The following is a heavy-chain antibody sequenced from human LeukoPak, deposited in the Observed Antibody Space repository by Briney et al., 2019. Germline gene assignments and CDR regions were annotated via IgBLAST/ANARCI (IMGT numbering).Heavy chain of an antibody. CDR1: GYTFTGYY. CDR3: ARGFRYSGSYYDLDY. CDR2: INPNSGGT. V-gene: IGHV1-2*02. D-gene: IGHD1-26*01. Sequence: ASVKVSCKASGYTFTGYYMHWVRQAPGQGLEWTGWINPNSGGTNYAQKFQGRVTMTRDTSISTAYMELSRLRSDDTAVYYCARGFRYSGSYYDLDYWGQGTLVTVSS. J-gene: IGHJ4*02.